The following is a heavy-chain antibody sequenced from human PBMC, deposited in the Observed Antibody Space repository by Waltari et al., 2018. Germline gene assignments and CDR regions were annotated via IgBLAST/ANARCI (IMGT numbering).Heavy chain of an antibody. CDR3: ARVWLGGLDY. V-gene: IGHV1-2*06. CDR2: INPNSGGT. CDR1: GYTLSNYY. D-gene: IGHD6-19*01. Sequence: QVQLMQSGPEVRSPGASVKLSCKASGYTLSNYYLHWVRQAPGQGLEWMGRINPNSGGTNYAQKFQGRVTMTRDTSISTAYMELSRLRSDDTAVYYCARVWLGGLDYWGQGTLVTVSS. J-gene: IGHJ4*02.